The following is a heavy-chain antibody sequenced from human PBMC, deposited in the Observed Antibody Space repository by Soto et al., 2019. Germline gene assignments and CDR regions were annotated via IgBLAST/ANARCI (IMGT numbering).Heavy chain of an antibody. V-gene: IGHV3-23*01. Sequence: EVQLLESGGGLVQPEGSLRLSCAASGFTFSSYAMSWVRQAPGKGLEWVSAISGSGGSTYYADSVKGRFTISRDNAKKALYLQMNSVRAEDTAVYYCASQDPRGYSYGFRERLDYWGQGTLVTVSS. D-gene: IGHD5-18*01. CDR3: ASQDPRGYSYGFRERLDY. J-gene: IGHJ4*02. CDR2: ISGSGGST. CDR1: GFTFSSYA.